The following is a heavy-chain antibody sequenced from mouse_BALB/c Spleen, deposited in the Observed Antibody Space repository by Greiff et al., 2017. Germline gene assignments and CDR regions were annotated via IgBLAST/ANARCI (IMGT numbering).Heavy chain of an antibody. J-gene: IGHJ4*01. CDR2: INPDSSTI. V-gene: IGHV4-1*02. CDR3: ARPGYYLPYAMDY. CDR1: GFDFSRYW. D-gene: IGHD2-3*01. Sequence: EVKVEESGGGLVQPGGSLKLSCAASGFDFSRYWMSWVRQAPGKGLEWIGEINPDSSTINYTPSLKDKFIISRDNAKNTLYLQMSTVRSEDTALYYCARPGYYLPYAMDYWGQGTSVTVSS.